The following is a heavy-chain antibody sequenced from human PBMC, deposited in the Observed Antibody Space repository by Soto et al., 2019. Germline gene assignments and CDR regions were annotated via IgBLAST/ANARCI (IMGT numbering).Heavy chain of an antibody. CDR2: IYHSGST. Sequence: QVQLQESGPGLVKPSGTLSLTCAVSGGSISSSNCWSWFRQPPGKWLEWFGEIYHSGSTNYNPSRMRRVTISVNKSKNQFSRKLSSVTAAATAVYYCATAQQWELEQGADYGGQGTLVTVSS. V-gene: IGHV4-4*02. J-gene: IGHJ4*02. D-gene: IGHD1-26*01. CDR1: GGSISSSNC. CDR3: ATAQQWELEQGADY.